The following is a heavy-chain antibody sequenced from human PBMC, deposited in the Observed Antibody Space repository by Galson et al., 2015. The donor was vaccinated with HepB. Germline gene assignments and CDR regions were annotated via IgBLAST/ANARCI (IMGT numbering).Heavy chain of an antibody. D-gene: IGHD3-3*01. CDR3: ASTGYDFWSGYQA. CDR2: IYPDDSDT. V-gene: IGHV5-51*01. CDR1: GYSFISYW. Sequence: QSGAEVKKPGESLKISCKVSGYSFISYWIGWVRQMPGKGLEWMGIIYPDDSDTRYSPSFQGQVTISADKSISTAYLQWSSLKASDTAMYYCASTGYDFWSGYQAWGQGTLVTVSS. J-gene: IGHJ5*02.